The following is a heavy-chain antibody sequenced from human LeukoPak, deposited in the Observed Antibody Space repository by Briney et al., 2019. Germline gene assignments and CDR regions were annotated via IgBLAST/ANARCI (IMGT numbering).Heavy chain of an antibody. CDR1: GLSFSNYA. V-gene: IGHV3-23*01. D-gene: IGHD3-22*01. CDR2: ISSSGGST. J-gene: IGHJ3*02. CDR3: AKDYYYDPVDAFDI. Sequence: GGSLRLSCAASGLSFSNYAMSWVRQASGKGLEWVSAISSSGGSTYYADSVKGRFTISRDNSKNTLYLQLNSLRAEDTAVYYCAKDYYYDPVDAFDIWGQGTMVTVSS.